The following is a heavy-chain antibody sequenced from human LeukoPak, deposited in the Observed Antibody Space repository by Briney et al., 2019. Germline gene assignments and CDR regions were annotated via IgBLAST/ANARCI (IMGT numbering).Heavy chain of an antibody. CDR2: IYYTGST. D-gene: IGHD2-21*02. CDR1: GGSISSYY. V-gene: IGHV4-59*08. Sequence: RTSETLSLTCTVSGGSISSYYWSWIRQPPGKGLEWIGYIYYTGSTYYNPSLKSRVTISVDTSKNQFSLKLSSVTAADTAVYYCARLRAWLGTAELHYYYMDVWGKGTTVTISS. J-gene: IGHJ6*03. CDR3: ARLRAWLGTAELHYYYMDV.